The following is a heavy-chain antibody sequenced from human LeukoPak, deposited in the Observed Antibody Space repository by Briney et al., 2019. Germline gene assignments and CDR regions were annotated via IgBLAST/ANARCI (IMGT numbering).Heavy chain of an antibody. CDR1: GGSISSYY. V-gene: IGHV4-59*01. Sequence: KSSETLSLTCTVSGGSISSYYWSWIRQPPGKGLEWIGYIYYSGSTNYNPSLRSRVTISVDTSKNQFSLKLSSVTAADTAVYYCAREDCSSTSCYMPNWGQGTLVTVSS. CDR3: AREDCSSTSCYMPN. J-gene: IGHJ4*02. CDR2: IYYSGST. D-gene: IGHD2-2*02.